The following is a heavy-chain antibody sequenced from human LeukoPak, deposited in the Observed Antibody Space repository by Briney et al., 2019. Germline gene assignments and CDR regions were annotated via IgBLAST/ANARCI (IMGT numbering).Heavy chain of an antibody. J-gene: IGHJ4*02. CDR2: IYHSGST. D-gene: IGHD3-22*01. CDR1: GYSISSGYY. CDR3: ARGSSITMIYYFDY. V-gene: IGHV4-38-2*02. Sequence: SETLSLTCTVSGYSISSGYYWGWIRQPPGKGLEWIGSIYHSGSTYYNPSLKSRVTISVDTSKNQFSLKLSSVTAADTAVYYCARGSSITMIYYFDYWGQGTLVTVSS.